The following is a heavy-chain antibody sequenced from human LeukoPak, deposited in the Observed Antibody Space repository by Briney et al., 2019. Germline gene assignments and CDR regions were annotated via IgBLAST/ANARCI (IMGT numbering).Heavy chain of an antibody. D-gene: IGHD6-19*01. J-gene: IGHJ4*02. CDR3: ARGTIAMAGILDC. CDR2: IDHSGST. V-gene: IGHV4-4*02. CDR1: GGSIINSNW. Sequence: SETLSLTCAVSGGSIINSNWWSWVRQPPGKGLEWIGEIDHSGSTSYNPSLKSRVTISVDTSKNQFSLKLSSVTAADTAVYYCARGTIAMAGILDCWGQGTLVTVSS.